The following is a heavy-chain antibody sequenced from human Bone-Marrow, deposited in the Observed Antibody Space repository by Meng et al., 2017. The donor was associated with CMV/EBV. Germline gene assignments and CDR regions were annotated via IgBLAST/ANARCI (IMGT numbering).Heavy chain of an antibody. CDR2: IRFDGTNK. V-gene: IGHV3-30*02. Sequence: GESLKISCAASGFTFSSYAMHWVRQAPGKGLEWVANIRFDGTNKYHADSVKGRFTITRDNSKNTLYLQMNSLRAEDTAVYYCAKRGDSSGTYAMDVWGPGTTVTVSS. D-gene: IGHD3-22*01. J-gene: IGHJ6*02. CDR1: GFTFSSYA. CDR3: AKRGDSSGTYAMDV.